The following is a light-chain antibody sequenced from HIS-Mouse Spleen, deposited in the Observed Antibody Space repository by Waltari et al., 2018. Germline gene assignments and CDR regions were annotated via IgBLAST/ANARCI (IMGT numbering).Light chain of an antibody. CDR3: YSTDSSGNHRV. V-gene: IGLV3-10*01. Sequence: SYELTQPPSVSVSPGQTARIPCSGDALPKKSAYWYQQKSGQAPWLVIYEDSKRPSGIPERFSGSSSGTMATLTISGAQVEDEADYYCYSTDSSGNHRVFGGGTKLTVL. CDR2: EDS. CDR1: ALPKKS. J-gene: IGLJ2*01.